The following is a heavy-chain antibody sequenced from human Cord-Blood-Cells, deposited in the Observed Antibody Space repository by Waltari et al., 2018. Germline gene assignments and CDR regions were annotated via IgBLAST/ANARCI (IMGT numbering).Heavy chain of an antibody. D-gene: IGHD1-20*01. V-gene: IGHV4-34*01. CDR3: ARGGLTGTAFDI. J-gene: IGHJ3*02. CDR1: GGSFSGYY. CDR2: INHSGST. Sequence: QVQLQQWGAGLLKPSETLSLTCAVYGGSFSGYYWSWIRQPRGKGLEWIGEINHSGSTNYTPSLKSRVTISVDTSKNQFSLKLSSVTAADTAVYYCARGGLTGTAFDIWGQGTMVTVSS.